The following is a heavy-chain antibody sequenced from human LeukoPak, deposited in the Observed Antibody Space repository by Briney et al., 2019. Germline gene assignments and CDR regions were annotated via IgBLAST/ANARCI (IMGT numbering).Heavy chain of an antibody. CDR1: GFTFSSYT. CDR2: ISGSGVST. V-gene: IGHV3-23*01. J-gene: IGHJ5*02. Sequence: GGSLRLSCVASGFTFSSYTMSWVRQARGKGLEWVSAISGSGVSTYYADSVKGRFTISRDNSKNTLYLQMNSLRAEDTAVYYCAKDPQGCSSTSCYTEPFDPWGQGTLVTVSS. D-gene: IGHD2-2*02. CDR3: AKDPQGCSSTSCYTEPFDP.